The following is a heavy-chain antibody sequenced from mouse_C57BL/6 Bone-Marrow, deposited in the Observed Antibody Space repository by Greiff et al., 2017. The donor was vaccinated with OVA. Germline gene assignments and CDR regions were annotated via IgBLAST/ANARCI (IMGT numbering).Heavy chain of an antibody. V-gene: IGHV1-72*01. CDR3: AREEIYDGSFDY. CDR2: IDPNSGGT. D-gene: IGHD2-3*01. J-gene: IGHJ2*01. Sequence: QVQLKQSGAELMKPGASVKLSCKATGYTFTGYWIEWVKQRPGHGLEWIGRIDPNSGGTKYNEKFKSKATLTVDKPSSTAYMQLSSLTSEDSAVYYCAREEIYDGSFDYWGQGTTLTVSS. CDR1: GYTFTGYW.